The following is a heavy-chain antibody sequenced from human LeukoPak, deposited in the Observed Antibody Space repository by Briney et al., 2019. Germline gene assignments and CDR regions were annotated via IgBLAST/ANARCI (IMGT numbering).Heavy chain of an antibody. Sequence: SSETLSLTCTVSGGSISSGSYYWSWIRQPAGKGLEWIGRIYTSGSTNYNPSLKSQVTISVDTFKNQFSLKLSSVTAADTAVYYCARDPTYRDAFDIWGQGTMVTVSS. D-gene: IGHD2-2*01. V-gene: IGHV4-61*02. J-gene: IGHJ3*02. CDR1: GGSISSGSYY. CDR2: IYTSGST. CDR3: ARDPTYRDAFDI.